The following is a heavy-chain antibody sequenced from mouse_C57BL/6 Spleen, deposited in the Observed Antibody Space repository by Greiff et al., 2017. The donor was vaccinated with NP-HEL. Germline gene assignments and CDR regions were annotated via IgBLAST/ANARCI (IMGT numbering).Heavy chain of an antibody. J-gene: IGHJ4*01. V-gene: IGHV8-8*01. CDR2: IWWDDDK. CDR3: ARITTVVALYAMDY. D-gene: IGHD1-1*01. CDR1: GFSLSTFGMG. Sequence: QVTLKESGPGILQPSQTLSLTCSFSGFSLSTFGMGVGWIRQPSGKGLEWLAHIWWDDDKYYNPALKSRLTISKDTSKNQVFLKITNVDTADTATYYCARITTVVALYAMDYWGQGTSVTVSS.